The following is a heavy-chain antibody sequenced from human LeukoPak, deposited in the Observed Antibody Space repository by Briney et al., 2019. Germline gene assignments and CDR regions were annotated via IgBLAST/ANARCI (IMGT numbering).Heavy chain of an antibody. CDR1: GFTFDDYA. V-gene: IGHV3-43D*03. J-gene: IGHJ4*02. CDR3: AKDYDLLTGALDY. D-gene: IGHD3-9*01. CDR2: ISWDGGST. Sequence: GGSLRLSCAASGFTFDDYAMHWVRQAPGKGLEWVSLISWDGGSTYYADSVKGRFTISRDNSKNTLSLQMNSLRAEDTAIYYCAKDYDLLTGALDYWGQGTLVTVSS.